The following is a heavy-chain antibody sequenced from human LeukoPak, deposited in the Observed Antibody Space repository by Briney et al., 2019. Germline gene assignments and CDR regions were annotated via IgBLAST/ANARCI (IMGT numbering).Heavy chain of an antibody. CDR1: GGSISNYY. CDR2: IYYTGNT. V-gene: IGHV4-59*08. Sequence: PSETLSLTCTVSGGSISNYYWNWIRQPPGKGLEWIGYIYYTGNTNYNPSLKSRVTISVDTSKNQFYLKLSSVTAADTAVYYCARRGISSSLTPALDYWGQGTLVTVSS. CDR3: ARRGISSSLTPALDY. D-gene: IGHD6-6*01. J-gene: IGHJ4*02.